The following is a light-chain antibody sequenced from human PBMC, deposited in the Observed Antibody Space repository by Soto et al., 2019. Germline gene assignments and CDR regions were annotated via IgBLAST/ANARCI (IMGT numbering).Light chain of an antibody. Sequence: DIQMTQSPSSLSASVGDRVTITSRASQGISNYLAWYQQKPGKVPKLLIYAASTLQSGFPSRFSGSGSGTDFTLTISSMQPEDVATYYCQKFNSAPYTFGQGTKVEIK. CDR1: QGISNY. CDR2: AAS. CDR3: QKFNSAPYT. V-gene: IGKV1-27*01. J-gene: IGKJ1*01.